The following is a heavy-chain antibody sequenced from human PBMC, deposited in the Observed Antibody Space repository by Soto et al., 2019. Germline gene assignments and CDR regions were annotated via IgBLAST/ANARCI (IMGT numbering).Heavy chain of an antibody. J-gene: IGHJ3*02. V-gene: IGHV3-20*01. CDR2: INWNGGST. Sequence: PGGSLRLSCAASGFTFDDYGMSWVRQAPGKGLEWVSGINWNGGSTGYADSVKGRFTISRDNAKNSLYLQMNSLRAEDTALYHCASNRDYGEGAFDIWGQGTMVTVSS. D-gene: IGHD4-17*01. CDR1: GFTFDDYG. CDR3: ASNRDYGEGAFDI.